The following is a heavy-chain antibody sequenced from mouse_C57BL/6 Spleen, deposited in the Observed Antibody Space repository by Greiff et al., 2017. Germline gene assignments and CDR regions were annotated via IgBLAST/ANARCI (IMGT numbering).Heavy chain of an antibody. V-gene: IGHV1-69*01. D-gene: IGHD3-2*02. CDR2: IDPSASYT. CDR1: GYTFTSYW. J-gene: IGHJ3*01. Sequence: QVQLQQPGAELVMPGASVKLSCKASGYTFTSYWMHWVQQRPGQGLEWIGEIDPSASYTNYNQKFKGKSTLTVDKSSSTAYMQLSSLTCEDSAVYYCARQIGDSSGWFADWGQGTLVTVSA. CDR3: ARQIGDSSGWFAD.